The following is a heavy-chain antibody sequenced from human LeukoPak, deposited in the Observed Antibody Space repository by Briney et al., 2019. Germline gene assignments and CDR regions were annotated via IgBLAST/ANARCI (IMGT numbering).Heavy chain of an antibody. D-gene: IGHD6-6*01. CDR1: GGSISSGSYY. Sequence: PSQTLSLTCTVSGGSISSGSYYWSWIRQPAGKGLEWIGRIYTSGSTNYNPSLKSRVTISVDTSKNQFSLKLSSVTAADTAVYYCVSIWGEYRSSSVDYWGQGTLVTVSS. J-gene: IGHJ4*02. V-gene: IGHV4-61*02. CDR3: VSIWGEYRSSSVDY. CDR2: IYTSGST.